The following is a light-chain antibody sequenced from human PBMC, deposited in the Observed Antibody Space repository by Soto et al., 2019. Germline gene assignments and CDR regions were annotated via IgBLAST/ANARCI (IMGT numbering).Light chain of an antibody. CDR3: GTDHGSGSNCVYV. CDR2: VGTGGIVG. Sequence: QSVLTQPPSASASLGASVTLTCTLSSGYSNYKVDWYQQRPGKGPRFVMRVGTGGIVGSRGEGIPDRFSVLGSGLNRYLTIKNIQEEDESDYHCGTDHGSGSNCVYVFGTGTKLTVL. V-gene: IGLV9-49*01. J-gene: IGLJ1*01. CDR1: SGYSNYK.